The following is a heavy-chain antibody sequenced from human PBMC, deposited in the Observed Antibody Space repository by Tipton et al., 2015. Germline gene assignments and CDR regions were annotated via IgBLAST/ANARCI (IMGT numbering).Heavy chain of an antibody. J-gene: IGHJ1*01. D-gene: IGHD6-19*01. Sequence: SLRLSCAASGFTFITYSMNWVRQAPGKGLEWVSGISVSGDSTYYAVSVKGRFTISRDNSKNTLYLQMNSLRAEDTAVYYCAKETNSYSSGWYPAEYFQHWGQGTLVTVSS. V-gene: IGHV3-23*01. CDR2: ISVSGDST. CDR3: AKETNSYSSGWYPAEYFQH. CDR1: GFTFITYS.